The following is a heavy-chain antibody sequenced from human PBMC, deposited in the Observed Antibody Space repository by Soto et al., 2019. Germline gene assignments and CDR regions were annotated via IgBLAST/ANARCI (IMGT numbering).Heavy chain of an antibody. CDR2: IDPSDSYT. Sequence: GESLKISCKGSGYSFTSYWISWVRQMPGKGLEWMGRIDPSDSYTNYSPSFQGHVTISADKSISTAYLQWSSLKASDTAMYYCARYPIPEGDNSAGDVWGQGTTVTVSS. D-gene: IGHD2-8*01. CDR1: GYSFTSYW. J-gene: IGHJ6*02. V-gene: IGHV5-10-1*01. CDR3: ARYPIPEGDNSAGDV.